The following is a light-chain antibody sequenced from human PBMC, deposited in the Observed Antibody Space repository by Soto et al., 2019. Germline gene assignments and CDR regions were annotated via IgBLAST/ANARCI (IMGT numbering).Light chain of an antibody. CDR2: DAS. CDR3: QQYNSFSPT. J-gene: IGKJ1*01. V-gene: IGKV1-5*01. CDR1: QSISSW. Sequence: DIQMTQSPSTLSASVGDRVTITCRASQSISSWLAWYQQKPGKAPNLLIYDASTLHSGVPSRFSGSGSGTDFTLTVSGLQPDDFATYYCQQYNSFSPTFGQGTKVDIK.